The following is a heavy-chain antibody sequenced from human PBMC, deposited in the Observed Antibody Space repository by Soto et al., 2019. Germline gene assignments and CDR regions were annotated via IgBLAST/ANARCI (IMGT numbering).Heavy chain of an antibody. CDR2: IMPIFRTA. CDR3: AQDKDRQQLGGNYYYIMDV. D-gene: IGHD3-3*02. V-gene: IGHV1-69*12. Sequence: QVQLVQSGAEVKKPGSSVKVSCKASGGTFSSSAFSWVRQAPGQGLEWMGGIMPIFRTADYAQKFQGRVTLTGHQSTSTADMELSSRRSEDTAVYYCAQDKDRQQLGGNYYYIMDVWGQGTTVTVSS. CDR1: GGTFSSSA. J-gene: IGHJ6*02.